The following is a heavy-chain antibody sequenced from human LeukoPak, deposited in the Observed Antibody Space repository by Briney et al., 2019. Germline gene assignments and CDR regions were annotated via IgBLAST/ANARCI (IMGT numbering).Heavy chain of an antibody. CDR3: ARAEKYYYDSSGYQAFDY. Sequence: SETLSLTCAVYGGSFSGYYWSWIRQPPGKGLEWIGEINHSGSTNYNPSLKSRVTISVDTSKNQFSPKLSSVTAADTAVYYCARAEKYYYDSSGYQAFDYWGQGTLVTVSS. J-gene: IGHJ4*02. D-gene: IGHD3-22*01. CDR2: INHSGST. V-gene: IGHV4-34*01. CDR1: GGSFSGYY.